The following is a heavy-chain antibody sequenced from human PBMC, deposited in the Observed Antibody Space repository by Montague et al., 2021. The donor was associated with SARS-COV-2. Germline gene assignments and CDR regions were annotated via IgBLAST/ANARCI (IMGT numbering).Heavy chain of an antibody. Sequence: SETLSLTCGVYGGSFGDGHWSWIRQPPGKGLEWIGDIKQSGSTNYNPPLKSRVTMSVDTSRNQFSLKLTSVTAADTAVYFCARGHLSVSMIVVVFTSASYYFDYWGQGALVTVSS. J-gene: IGHJ4*02. D-gene: IGHD3-22*01. CDR1: GGSFGDGH. V-gene: IGHV4-34*01. CDR2: IKQSGST. CDR3: ARGHLSVSMIVVVFTSASYYFDY.